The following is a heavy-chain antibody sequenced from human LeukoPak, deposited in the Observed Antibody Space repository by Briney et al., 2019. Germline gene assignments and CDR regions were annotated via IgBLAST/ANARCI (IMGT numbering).Heavy chain of an antibody. Sequence: GESLKISCKGSGYSINNYWIGWLRQMPGKGLEWMGIIYPADSDIRYSPSFQGQVTISADKSISTVYLQWSSLKAPDTAMYYCARQEYCSGGSCYTWFDPWGQGTLVTVSS. V-gene: IGHV5-51*01. CDR1: GYSINNYW. CDR3: ARQEYCSGGSCYTWFDP. CDR2: IYPADSDI. J-gene: IGHJ5*02. D-gene: IGHD2-15*01.